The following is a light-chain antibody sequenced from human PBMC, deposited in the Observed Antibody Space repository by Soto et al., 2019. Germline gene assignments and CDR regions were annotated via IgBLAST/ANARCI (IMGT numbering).Light chain of an antibody. CDR1: QSVSSY. CDR2: DAS. Sequence: EIVLTQSPATLSLSPGERATLSCRASQSVSSYLAWYQQKPGQAPRLLIYDASNRATGIPARFSGSGSGTDFTLTISSLQPEDFATYYCQQSYSTLPFTFGPGTKVDIK. V-gene: IGKV3-11*01. J-gene: IGKJ3*01. CDR3: QQSYSTLPFT.